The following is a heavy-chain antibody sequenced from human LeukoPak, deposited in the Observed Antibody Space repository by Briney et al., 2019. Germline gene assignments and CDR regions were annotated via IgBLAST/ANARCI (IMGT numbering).Heavy chain of an antibody. CDR3: VRGPDALDY. CDR2: IGSSSSTI. Sequence: GGSLRLSCAASGFTFSSYSMNWVRQAPGKGLEWVSYIGSSSSTIYYADSVRGRFTISRDNAKKSLHLQMNSLRDEDTAVYYCVRGPDALDYWGQRTLVAVSS. CDR1: GFTFSSYS. V-gene: IGHV3-48*02. J-gene: IGHJ4*02.